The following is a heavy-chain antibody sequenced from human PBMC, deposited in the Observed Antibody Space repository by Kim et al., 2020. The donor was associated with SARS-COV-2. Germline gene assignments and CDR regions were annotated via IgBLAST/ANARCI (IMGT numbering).Heavy chain of an antibody. V-gene: IGHV3-23*01. J-gene: IGHJ4*02. CDR3: LTGGWGWFWDY. D-gene: IGHD3-10*01. CDR1: GFTFTGHA. CDR2: IDGSDGTT. Sequence: GGSLRLSCTTSGFTFTGHAMSWVRQAPGKGLEWVSSIDGSDGTTYYVDSVKGRFSISRDDSKNTLYLQMSALRADDTAAYYCLTGGWGWFWDYWGQGTLVTVSS.